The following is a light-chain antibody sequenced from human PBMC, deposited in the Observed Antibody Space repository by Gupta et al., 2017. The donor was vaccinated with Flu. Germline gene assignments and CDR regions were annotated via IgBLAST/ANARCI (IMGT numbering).Light chain of an antibody. V-gene: IGKV1-9*01. CDR3: QQLNSYPLFT. Sequence: SFLSASVGDRVTITCRASQGISSYLAWYQQKPGKAPKLLIYAASTLQSGVPSRFSGSGSGTEFTLTISSRQPEDFATYYCQQLNSYPLFTFGPGTKVDIK. CDR1: QGISSY. CDR2: AAS. J-gene: IGKJ3*01.